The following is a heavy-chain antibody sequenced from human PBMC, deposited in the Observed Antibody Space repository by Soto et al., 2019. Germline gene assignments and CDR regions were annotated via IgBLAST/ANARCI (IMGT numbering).Heavy chain of an antibody. V-gene: IGHV1-18*01. J-gene: IGHJ4*02. D-gene: IGHD2-15*01. CDR3: ARDRYCSGGSCYLLDETFDY. Sequence: ASVKVSCKASGYTFTSYGISWVRQAPGQGLEWMGWISAYNGNTNYAQKLQGRVTMTTDTSTSTAYMELRSLRSDDTAVYYCARDRYCSGGSCYLLDETFDYWGQGTLVTVSS. CDR2: ISAYNGNT. CDR1: GYTFTSYG.